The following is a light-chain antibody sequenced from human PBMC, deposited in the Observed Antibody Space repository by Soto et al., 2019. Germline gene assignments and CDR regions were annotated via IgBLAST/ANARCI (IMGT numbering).Light chain of an antibody. Sequence: AIPLTQSPSSLSASVGDRVSITCRASQGIGSALAWYQLKPWAAPALLIYDASTLARALPSRLSGSRSGADFTLTISSLQPEDFATYYCQIFRSSAISFGGGTKVDIK. J-gene: IGKJ4*01. V-gene: IGKV1-13*02. CDR2: DAS. CDR3: QIFRSSAIS. CDR1: QGIGSA.